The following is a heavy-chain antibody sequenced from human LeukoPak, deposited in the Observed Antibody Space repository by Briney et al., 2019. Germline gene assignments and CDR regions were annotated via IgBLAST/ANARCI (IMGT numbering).Heavy chain of an antibody. V-gene: IGHV1-69*13. J-gene: IGHJ6*03. D-gene: IGHD3-10*01. CDR1: GGTFSSYA. Sequence: PVASVKVSCKTSGGTFSSYAISWVRQAPGQGLEWIGDIIPIFDTANYAQKFQGRVTITADESATTSYMELSSLRSEDTAVYYCARDATVRGPYGGHHFYSYMDVWGKGTTVTISS. CDR3: ARDATVRGPYGGHHFYSYMDV. CDR2: IIPIFDTA.